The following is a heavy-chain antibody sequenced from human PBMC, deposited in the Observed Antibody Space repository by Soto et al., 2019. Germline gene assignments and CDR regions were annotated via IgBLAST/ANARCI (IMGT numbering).Heavy chain of an antibody. CDR2: IYGDDDK. J-gene: IGHJ4*02. D-gene: IGHD1-1*01. Sequence: QITLKESGPPLVKPTQTLTLTCTFSGFSLTTSGVGVGWIRQPPGKALEWLAPIYGDDDKRYSPSLKTRFTITKDTPRHLVALRLTHMPPAATGIYYCAHVPSENRYFSAGYFDFWGQGALVTVSS. CDR1: GFSLTTSGVG. V-gene: IGHV2-5*02. CDR3: AHVPSENRYFSAGYFDF.